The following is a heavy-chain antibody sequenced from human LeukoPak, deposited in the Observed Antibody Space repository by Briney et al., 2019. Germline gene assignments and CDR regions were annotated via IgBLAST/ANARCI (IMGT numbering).Heavy chain of an antibody. CDR2: MSAYNGNT. V-gene: IGHV1-18*01. D-gene: IGHD1-26*01. CDR3: ARAGCYELPRYAFDI. J-gene: IGHJ3*02. Sequence: ASVKVSCKASGYTFTSYGISWVRQAPGQGLEWMGWMSAYNGNTNYEQKLQGRGTMTTDTSTSTAYMPLRTLTSDDTAVYYCARAGCYELPRYAFDIWGPGTMVTVSS. CDR1: GYTFTSYG.